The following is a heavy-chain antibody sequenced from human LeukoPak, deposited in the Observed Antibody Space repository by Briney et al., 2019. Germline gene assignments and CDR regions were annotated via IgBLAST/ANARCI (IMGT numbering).Heavy chain of an antibody. CDR2: INPNSGGT. CDR1: EYTFTAYY. J-gene: IGHJ4*02. V-gene: IGHV1-2*02. CDR3: ARGGDLAYCGGDCYSAFGY. Sequence: ASVTVSYTPSEYTFTAYYMHWVRQAPGQRLEWMGWINPNSGGTNYAQKFQGRVTMTRDTSISTAYMELSRLRSDDTAVYYCARGGDLAYCGGDCYSAFGYWGQGTLVTVSS. D-gene: IGHD2-21*02.